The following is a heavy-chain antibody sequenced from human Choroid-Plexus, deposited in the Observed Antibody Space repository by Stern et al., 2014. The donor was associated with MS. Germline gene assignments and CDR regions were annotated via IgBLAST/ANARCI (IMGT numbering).Heavy chain of an antibody. CDR2: INPNTGGQ. J-gene: IGHJ6*02. Sequence: QVQLMQSGAEVKKPGASVKVSCKPSGYIFTGYYIHWVRQAPGQGLEWMAWINPNTGGQKYAQKFQGRVTMSRDTSISTAYVELSSLTSDDTAVYYCARDQRGITIFGVVTDYYYLGMDVWGQGTTVTVSS. CDR1: GYIFTGYY. CDR3: ARDQRGITIFGVVTDYYYLGMDV. D-gene: IGHD3-3*01. V-gene: IGHV1-2*02.